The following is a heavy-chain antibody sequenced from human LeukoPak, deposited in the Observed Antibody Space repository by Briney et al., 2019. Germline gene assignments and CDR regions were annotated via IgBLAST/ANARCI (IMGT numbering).Heavy chain of an antibody. J-gene: IGHJ4*02. CDR2: VSSDSRYI. CDR1: GFTFRSYS. V-gene: IGHV3-21*01. Sequence: PGGTLRLSCAASGFTFRSYSMNWVRQAPGKGLEWVSTVSSDSRYIYYADSVKGRSTISRDNAKNSLSLQMNSLRAEDTAVYYCAKASSIAARRVPFDYWGQGTLVTVSS. D-gene: IGHD6-6*01. CDR3: AKASSIAARRVPFDY.